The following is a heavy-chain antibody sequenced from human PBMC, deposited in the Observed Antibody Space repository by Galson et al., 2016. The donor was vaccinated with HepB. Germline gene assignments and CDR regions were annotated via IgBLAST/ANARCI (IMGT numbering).Heavy chain of an antibody. CDR2: IYPADSDT. Sequence: QSGAEVKKPGESLKISCKDSGYSFTSNWVAWVRQMPGKGLEWMGIIYPADSDTRYSPSLQGQVAISADKSISTAYLQWDSLKASDTAIYYCATSSGWGAFDIWGQGTMVTVSS. V-gene: IGHV5-51*01. D-gene: IGHD6-19*01. CDR1: GYSFTSNW. J-gene: IGHJ3*02. CDR3: ATSSGWGAFDI.